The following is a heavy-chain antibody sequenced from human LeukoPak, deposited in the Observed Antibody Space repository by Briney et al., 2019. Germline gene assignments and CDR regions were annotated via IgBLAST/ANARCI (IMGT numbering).Heavy chain of an antibody. CDR2: MNPNSGNT. V-gene: IGHV1-8*01. J-gene: IGHJ6*03. CDR3: ARDGRYGSGYYYYMDV. D-gene: IGHD3-10*01. CDR1: GYTFTSYD. Sequence: ASVTVSFTASGYTFTSYDINWVRQATGQGIEWMGWMNPNSGNTGYAQKFQGRVTMTRNTSISTAYMELSSLRSEDTAVYYCARDGRYGSGYYYYMDVWGKGTTVTISS.